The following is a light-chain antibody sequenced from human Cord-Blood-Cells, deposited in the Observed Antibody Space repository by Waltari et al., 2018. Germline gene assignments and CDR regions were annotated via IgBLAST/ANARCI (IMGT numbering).Light chain of an antibody. CDR2: EGS. V-gene: IGLV2-23*01. CDR3: CSYAGSSTWV. J-gene: IGLJ3*02. Sequence: QPALTQPAPVSASPGQSITIPCTGTSTDVGSYNLVSWYQQHPGKAPKLMIYEGSKRPSGVSNRFSGSKSGNTASLTISGLQAEDEADYYCCSYAGSSTWVFGGGTKLTVL. CDR1: STDVGSYNL.